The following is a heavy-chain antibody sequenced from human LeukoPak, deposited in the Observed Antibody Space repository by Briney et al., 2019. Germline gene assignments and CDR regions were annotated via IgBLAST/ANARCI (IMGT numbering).Heavy chain of an antibody. CDR2: INHSGST. CDR3: AREGGSGSYYSHY. J-gene: IGHJ4*02. V-gene: IGHV4-34*01. Sequence: SETLSLTCAVYGGSFSGYYWSWIRQPPGKGLEWIGEINHSGSTNYNTSLKSRVTISVDTSKNQFSLKLSSMTAADTAVYYCAREGGSGSYYSHYWGQGTLVTVSS. CDR1: GGSFSGYY. D-gene: IGHD3-10*01.